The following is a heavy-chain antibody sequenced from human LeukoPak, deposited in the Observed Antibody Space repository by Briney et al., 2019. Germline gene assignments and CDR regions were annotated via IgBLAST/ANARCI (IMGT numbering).Heavy chain of an antibody. D-gene: IGHD2-21*02. CDR3: ARLPYCGGDCYSENWFDP. V-gene: IGHV5-51*01. Sequence: GESLKISCKGSGYSFTSYWIGWVRQMPGKGLEWMGIIYPGDSDTRYSPSSQGQVTISADKSISTAYLQWSSLKASDTAMYYCARLPYCGGDCYSENWFDPWGQGTLVTVSS. CDR2: IYPGDSDT. CDR1: GYSFTSYW. J-gene: IGHJ5*02.